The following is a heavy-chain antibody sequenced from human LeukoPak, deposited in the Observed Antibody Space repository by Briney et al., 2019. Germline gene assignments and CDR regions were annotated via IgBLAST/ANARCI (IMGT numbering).Heavy chain of an antibody. CDR2: IYTSGST. CDR3: ARGLQYYDSSGYYYPLYYYYMDV. D-gene: IGHD3-22*01. V-gene: IGHV4-4*07. Sequence: SETLSLTCTVSGGSISSYYWSWIRQPAGKGLEWIGRIYTSGSTNYNPSLKSRVTMSVDTSKNQFSLKLSSVTAADTAVYYCARGLQYYDSSGYYYPLYYYYMDVWGKGTTVTVSS. CDR1: GGSISSYY. J-gene: IGHJ6*03.